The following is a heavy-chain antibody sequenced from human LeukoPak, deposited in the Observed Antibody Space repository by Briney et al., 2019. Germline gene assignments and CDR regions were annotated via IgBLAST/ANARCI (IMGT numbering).Heavy chain of an antibody. V-gene: IGHV4-31*03. Sequence: SETLSLTCTVSGGSISSGGYYWSWIRQHPGKGLEWIGYIYYSGSTYYNPSLKSRVTIPVDTSKNQFSLKLSSVTAADTAVYYCARVVVPAARWFDPWGQGTLVTVSS. CDR3: ARVVVPAARWFDP. J-gene: IGHJ5*02. D-gene: IGHD2-2*01. CDR2: IYYSGST. CDR1: GGSISSGGYY.